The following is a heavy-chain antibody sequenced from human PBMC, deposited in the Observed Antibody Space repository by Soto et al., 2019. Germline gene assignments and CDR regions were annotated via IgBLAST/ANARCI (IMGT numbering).Heavy chain of an antibody. CDR3: ARRIGAVADYYCNYYGMDV. Sequence: GESLKISCKGSGYSFTSYWIGWVRQMPGKGLEWMGIIYPGDSDTRYSRSFQGQVTLSADKSISTAYLQWSSLKASDSAMYYGARRIGAVADYYCNYYGMDVWGQGSTVTVSS. CDR1: GYSFTSYW. J-gene: IGHJ6*02. V-gene: IGHV5-51*01. D-gene: IGHD6-19*01. CDR2: IYPGDSDT.